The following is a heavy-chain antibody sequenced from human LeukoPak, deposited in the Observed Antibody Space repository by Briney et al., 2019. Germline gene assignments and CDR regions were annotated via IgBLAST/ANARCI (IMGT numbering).Heavy chain of an antibody. D-gene: IGHD3-3*01. CDR3: ARTYYDYRVGTNYFDY. CDR1: GFSVTTSY. J-gene: IGHJ4*02. V-gene: IGHV3-66*01. CDR2: TYSGGST. Sequence: GGSLRVSCAASGFSVTTSYMSWVRQAPGKGLEWVSVTYSGGSTSHADSVKGRFTVSRDDSKNMVYLQTNSMRHDDTAVYYCARTYYDYRVGTNYFDYWGQGTLSPSPQ.